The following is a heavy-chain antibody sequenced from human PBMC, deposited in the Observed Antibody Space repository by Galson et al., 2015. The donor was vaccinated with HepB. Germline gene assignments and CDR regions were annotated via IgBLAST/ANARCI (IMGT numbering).Heavy chain of an antibody. CDR3: ARDYYDSSGYYGFDY. Sequence: LSLTCTVSGGSISSSSYYWGWIRQPPGKGLEWIGSIYYSGSTYYNPSLKSRVTISVDTSKNQFSLKLSSVTAADTAVYYCARDYYDSSGYYGFDYWSQGTLVTVSS. CDR1: GGSISSSSYY. D-gene: IGHD3-22*01. V-gene: IGHV4-39*02. J-gene: IGHJ4*02. CDR2: IYYSGST.